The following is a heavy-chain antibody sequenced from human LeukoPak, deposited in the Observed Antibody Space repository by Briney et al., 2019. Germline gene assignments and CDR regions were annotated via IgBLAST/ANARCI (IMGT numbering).Heavy chain of an antibody. CDR2: ISSSSSYI. J-gene: IGHJ4*02. V-gene: IGHV3-21*01. D-gene: IGHD3-9*01. Sequence: GGSLRLSCAASGFTFSSYSMNWVRQAPGKGLEWVSSISSSSSYIYYADSVKGQFTISRDNAKNSLYLQMNSLRAEDTAVYYCARGGDYDILTGYLPFDYWGQGTLVTVSS. CDR1: GFTFSSYS. CDR3: ARGGDYDILTGYLPFDY.